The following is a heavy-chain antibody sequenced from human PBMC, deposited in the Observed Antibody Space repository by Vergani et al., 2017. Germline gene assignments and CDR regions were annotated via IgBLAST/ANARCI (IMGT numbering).Heavy chain of an antibody. CDR3: AKEVAGYISSWYIYYDGMDV. V-gene: IGHV3-9*01. Sequence: EVQVVESGGGLVQPGRSLRLSCAASGFTFDDYAMHWVRQAPGKGLEWVSGISWNSGSTGYAGSVKGRVTISRDNAKNSLYLQMNRLRAEDTAWYYCAKEVAGYISSWYIYYDGMDVWGQGTTVTVSS. CDR2: ISWNSGST. J-gene: IGHJ6*02. CDR1: GFTFDDYA. D-gene: IGHD6-13*01.